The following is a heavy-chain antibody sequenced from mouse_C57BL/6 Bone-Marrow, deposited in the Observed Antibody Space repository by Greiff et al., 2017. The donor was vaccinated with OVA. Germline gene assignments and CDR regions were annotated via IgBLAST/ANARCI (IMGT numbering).Heavy chain of an antibody. CDR2: INPNNGGT. Sequence: EVQLQQSGPELVKPGASVKMSCKASGYTFTDYNMHWVKQSHGKSLEWIGYINPNNGGTSYNQKFKGKATLTVNKSSSTAYMEFRSLTSEDSAVYYCARKIPSYYGKDFDVWGTGTTVTVSS. V-gene: IGHV1-22*01. J-gene: IGHJ1*03. CDR1: GYTFTDYN. CDR3: ARKIPSYYGKDFDV. D-gene: IGHD1-1*01.